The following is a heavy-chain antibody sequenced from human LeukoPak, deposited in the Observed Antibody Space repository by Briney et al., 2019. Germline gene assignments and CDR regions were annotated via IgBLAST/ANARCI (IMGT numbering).Heavy chain of an antibody. V-gene: IGHV1-18*04. CDR3: ASSPRGYYGSGRGHLDY. CDR1: GYTFTSYG. CDR2: ISAYNGNT. Sequence: GASVKVSCKASGYTFTSYGISWVRQAPGQGLEWMGWISAYNGNTNYAQKLQGRVTMTTDTSTSTAYMELSSLRSEDTAVYYCASSPRGYYGSGRGHLDYWGQGTLVTVSS. D-gene: IGHD3-10*01. J-gene: IGHJ4*02.